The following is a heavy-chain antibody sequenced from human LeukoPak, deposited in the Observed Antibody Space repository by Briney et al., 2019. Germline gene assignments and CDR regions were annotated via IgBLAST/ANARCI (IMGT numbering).Heavy chain of an antibody. V-gene: IGHV4-39*07. Sequence: SETLSLTCTVSGGSISSSSYYWSWIRQPPGKGLEWIGEINHSGSTNYNPSLKSRVTISVDTSKNQFSLKLSSVTAADTAVYYCARRKGYCSSTSCQYYFDYWGQGTLVTVSS. D-gene: IGHD2-2*01. CDR3: ARRKGYCSSTSCQYYFDY. CDR2: INHSGST. CDR1: GGSISSSSYY. J-gene: IGHJ4*02.